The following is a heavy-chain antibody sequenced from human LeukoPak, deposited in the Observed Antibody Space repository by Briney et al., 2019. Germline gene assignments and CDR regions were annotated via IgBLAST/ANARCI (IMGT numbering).Heavy chain of an antibody. CDR2: IIPILGIA. V-gene: IGHV1-69*02. D-gene: IGHD3-3*01. Sequence: GSSVKVSCKASGGTFSSHTISWVRQAPGQGLEWMGRIIPILGIANYAQKFQGRVTITADKSTSTAYMELSSLRSEDTAVYYCASSPYYDFWSGDNWFDPWGQGTLVTVSS. CDR3: ASSPYYDFWSGDNWFDP. CDR1: GGTFSSHT. J-gene: IGHJ5*02.